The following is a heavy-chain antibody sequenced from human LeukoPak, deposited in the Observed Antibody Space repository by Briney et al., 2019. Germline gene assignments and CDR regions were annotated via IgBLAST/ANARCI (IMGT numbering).Heavy chain of an antibody. D-gene: IGHD3-10*01. CDR3: ARHRGSGSYYVPFDY. V-gene: IGHV4-39*01. CDR1: GGSISSSSYY. CDR2: IYYSGST. Sequence: SETLSLTCTVSGGSISSSSYYWGWIRQPPGKGLEWIGTIYYSGSTYYSPSHKSRVSISIDTSKNQFSLNLSSVTGADTAVYYCARHRGSGSYYVPFDYWGQGTLVTVSS. J-gene: IGHJ4*02.